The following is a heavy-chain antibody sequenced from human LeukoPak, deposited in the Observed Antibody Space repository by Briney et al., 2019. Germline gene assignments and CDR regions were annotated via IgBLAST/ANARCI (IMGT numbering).Heavy chain of an antibody. J-gene: IGHJ3*02. CDR2: IYYSGTM. Sequence: SETLSLTCTVSGGSISNGDYYWSWIRQPPGKGLEWIGHIYYSGTMYYNPSLKGRLTMSVDTSKNQFSLKLSSVTAADTAVYYCARAPYYSPLYCSSASCYSFNGLDIWGQGTKVTVSS. D-gene: IGHD2-2*02. CDR1: GGSISNGDYY. V-gene: IGHV4-30-4*08. CDR3: ARAPYYSPLYCSSASCYSFNGLDI.